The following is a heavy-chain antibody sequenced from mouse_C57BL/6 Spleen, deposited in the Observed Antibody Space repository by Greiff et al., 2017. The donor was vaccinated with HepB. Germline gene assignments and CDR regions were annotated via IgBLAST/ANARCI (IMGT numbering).Heavy chain of an antibody. D-gene: IGHD1-1*01. V-gene: IGHV1-50*01. J-gene: IGHJ3*01. CDR1: GYTFTSYW. Sequence: VQLQQPGAELVKPGASVKLSCKASGYTFTSYWMQWVKQRPGQGLEWIGEIDPSDSYTNYNQKFKGKATLTVDTSSSTAYMQLSSLTSEDSAVYYCANYYYGSSYSQAWFAYWGQGTLVTVSA. CDR2: IDPSDSYT. CDR3: ANYYYGSSYSQAWFAY.